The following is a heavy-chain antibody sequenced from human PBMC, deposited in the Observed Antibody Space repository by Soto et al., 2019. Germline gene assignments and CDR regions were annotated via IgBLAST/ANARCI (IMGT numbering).Heavy chain of an antibody. CDR2: IYYSGST. CDR3: ARTTSKPGIAVAGGGCFDP. CDR1: GGSISSGGYY. D-gene: IGHD6-19*01. J-gene: IGHJ5*02. Sequence: PSETLSLTCTVSGGSISSGGYYWSWIRQHPEKGLEWIGYIYYSGSTYYNPSLKSRVTISVDTSKNQFSLKLSSVTAADTAVYYCARTTSKPGIAVAGGGCFDPWGQGTLVTVSS. V-gene: IGHV4-31*03.